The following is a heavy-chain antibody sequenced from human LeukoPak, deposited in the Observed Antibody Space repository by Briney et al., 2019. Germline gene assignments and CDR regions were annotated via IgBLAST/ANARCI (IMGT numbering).Heavy chain of an antibody. CDR1: GFTFSSYS. Sequence: PGGTLRLSCAASGFTFSSYSMNCVRQAPGKGLEWVSSISSSSSYIYYADSVKGRFTISRDNAKNSLYLQMNSLRAEDTAVYYCAREQSGPYYYGMDVWGQGTTVTVSS. J-gene: IGHJ6*02. V-gene: IGHV3-21*01. D-gene: IGHD3-3*01. CDR3: AREQSGPYYYGMDV. CDR2: ISSSSSYI.